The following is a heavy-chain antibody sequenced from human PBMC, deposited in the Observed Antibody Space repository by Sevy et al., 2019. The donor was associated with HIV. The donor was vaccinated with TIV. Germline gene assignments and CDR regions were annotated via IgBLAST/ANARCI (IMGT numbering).Heavy chain of an antibody. Sequence: GGSLRLSCAASGFTFSSYAMHWVRQAPGKGLEWVAVISYDGSNKYYADSVKGRFTISRDNSKNTLYLQMNSLRAEDTAVYYCARGGCSSTSCYADWFDPCGQGTLVTVSS. V-gene: IGHV3-30*04. CDR3: ARGGCSSTSCYADWFDP. J-gene: IGHJ5*02. CDR2: ISYDGSNK. D-gene: IGHD2-2*01. CDR1: GFTFSSYA.